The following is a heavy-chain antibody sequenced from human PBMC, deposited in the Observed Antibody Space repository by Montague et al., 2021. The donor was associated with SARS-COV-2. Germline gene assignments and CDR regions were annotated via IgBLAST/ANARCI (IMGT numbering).Heavy chain of an antibody. CDR2: IYSSGIT. Sequence: SETLSLTCTVSGASINSYSWSWIRQPPGKGLEWIGHIYSSGITNYSPSLKSRVTISLDTSKSQFSLKLSSVTAADTAVYYCVRSRAERYFDWTKLDAHVKPYYFDYWGQGTLVIVSS. CDR3: VRSRAERYFDWTKLDAHVKPYYFDY. CDR1: GASINSYS. J-gene: IGHJ4*02. D-gene: IGHD3-9*01. V-gene: IGHV4-4*08.